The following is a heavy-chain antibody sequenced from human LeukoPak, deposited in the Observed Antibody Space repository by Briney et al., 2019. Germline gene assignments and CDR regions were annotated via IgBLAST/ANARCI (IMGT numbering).Heavy chain of an antibody. CDR2: IYTSGST. CDR1: GGSISSYY. CDR3: ARGSTREPWYFDL. D-gene: IGHD1-26*01. Sequence: SETLSLTCTVSGGSISSYYWNWIRQPAGKGLEWIGRIYTSGSTNYNPSPKSRVTMSVDTSKNQFSLKLSSVTAADTALYYCARGSTREPWYFDLWGRGTLVTVPS. J-gene: IGHJ2*01. V-gene: IGHV4-4*07.